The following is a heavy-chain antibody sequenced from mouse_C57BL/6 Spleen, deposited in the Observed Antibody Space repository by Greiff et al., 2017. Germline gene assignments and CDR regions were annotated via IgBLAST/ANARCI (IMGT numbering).Heavy chain of an antibody. CDR3: ARGYGSSYEEYYFDD. V-gene: IGHV3-6*01. CDR1: GYSITSGYY. J-gene: IGHJ2*01. CDR2: ISYDGSN. D-gene: IGHD1-1*01. Sequence: EVQLQQSGPGLVKPSQSLSLTCSVTGYSITSGYYWNWIRQFPGNKLEWMGYISYDGSNNYNPSLKNRISITRDTSKNQFFLKLNSVTTEDTATYYCARGYGSSYEEYYFDDWGQGTTLTVSS.